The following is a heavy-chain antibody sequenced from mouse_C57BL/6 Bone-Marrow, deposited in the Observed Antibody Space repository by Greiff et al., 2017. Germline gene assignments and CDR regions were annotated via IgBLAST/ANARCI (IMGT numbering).Heavy chain of an antibody. CDR3: TRGGWLLRFAY. V-gene: IGHV1-15*01. CDR2: IDPETGGT. J-gene: IGHJ3*01. Sequence: VQLQESGAELVRPGASVTLSCKASGYTFTDYEMHWVKQTPVHGLDWIGAIDPETGGTAYNQKFKGKAILTADKSSSTAYMELRSLTSEDSAVYYCTRGGWLLRFAYWGQGTLVTVSA. D-gene: IGHD2-3*01. CDR1: GYTFTDYE.